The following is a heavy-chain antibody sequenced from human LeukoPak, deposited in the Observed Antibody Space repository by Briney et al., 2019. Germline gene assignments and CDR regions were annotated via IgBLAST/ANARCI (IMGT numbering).Heavy chain of an antibody. Sequence: TGGSLRLSCAASGFTFRTYWMSWVRQAPGKGLEWVANIKRDGSKIYYVDSVKGRFTIFRDNDKNSLYLQMNSPRAEDTAVYYCTRDSQGSGIYSVDYWGQGTLVTVSS. V-gene: IGHV3-7*05. CDR1: GFTFRTYW. D-gene: IGHD3-10*01. CDR3: TRDSQGSGIYSVDY. CDR2: IKRDGSKI. J-gene: IGHJ4*02.